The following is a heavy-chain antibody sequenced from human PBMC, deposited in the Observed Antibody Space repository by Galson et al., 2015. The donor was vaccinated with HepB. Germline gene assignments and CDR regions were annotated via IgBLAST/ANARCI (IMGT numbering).Heavy chain of an antibody. CDR1: GFTFSSYG. CDR2: ISYDGSNK. CDR3: AKGPGQWLAPYFDY. D-gene: IGHD6-19*01. Sequence: SLRLSCAASGFTFSSYGMHWVRQAPGKGLEWVAVISYDGSNKYYADSVKGRFTISRDNSKNTLYLQMNSLRAEDTAVYYCAKGPGQWLAPYFDYWGQGTLVTVSS. V-gene: IGHV3-30*18. J-gene: IGHJ4*02.